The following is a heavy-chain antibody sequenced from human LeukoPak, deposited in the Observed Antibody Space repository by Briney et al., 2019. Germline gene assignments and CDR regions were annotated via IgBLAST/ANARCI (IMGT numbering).Heavy chain of an antibody. J-gene: IGHJ4*02. V-gene: IGHV4-59*01. CDR1: GGSISSYY. D-gene: IGHD3-22*01. Sequence: PSETLSLTCTVSGGSISSYYWSWIRQPPGKGLEWIGYIYYSGSTNYNPSLKSRVTISVDTSKNQFSLKLSSVTAADTAVYYCASPGFYDSSGYYSPFDYWGQGTLVTVSS. CDR2: IYYSGST. CDR3: ASPGFYDSSGYYSPFDY.